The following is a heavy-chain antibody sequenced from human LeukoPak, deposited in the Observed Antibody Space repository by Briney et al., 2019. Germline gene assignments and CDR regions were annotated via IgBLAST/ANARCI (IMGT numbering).Heavy chain of an antibody. CDR2: MNPNSGNT. CDR3: ARAWVMTRLGDALDI. V-gene: IGHV1-8*01. CDR1: GYTFSNYA. D-gene: IGHD7-27*01. J-gene: IGHJ3*02. Sequence: GASVKVSCKASGYTFSNYAMNWARQATGQGLEWMGWMNPNSGNTGYAQKFQGRVTMTRNTSISTAYMELSSLRSEDSAVYYCARAWVMTRLGDALDIWGQGTMVTVSS.